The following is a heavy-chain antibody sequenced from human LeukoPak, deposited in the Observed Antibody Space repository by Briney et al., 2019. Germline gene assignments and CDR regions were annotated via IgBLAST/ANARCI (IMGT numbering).Heavy chain of an antibody. Sequence: GGSLRLSCAASGFTFRTHAMHWVRQAPGKGLEWVTFISYDGSVKYYIDSVKGRFTISRDNSKNTLYLQMNSLRAEDTSLYYCARDLSENYSADYWGQGTLVTVSP. D-gene: IGHD3-10*01. CDR1: GFTFRTHA. V-gene: IGHV3-30*04. CDR2: ISYDGSVK. J-gene: IGHJ4*02. CDR3: ARDLSENYSADY.